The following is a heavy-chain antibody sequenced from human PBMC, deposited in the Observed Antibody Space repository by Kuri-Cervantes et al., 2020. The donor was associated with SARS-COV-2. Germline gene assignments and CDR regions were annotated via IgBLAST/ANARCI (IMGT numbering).Heavy chain of an antibody. J-gene: IGHJ6*03. CDR1: GCAISSSSYY. D-gene: IGHD6-6*01. CDR2: IYYSGST. Sequence: SETLSLTCTVSGCAISSSSYYWGWIRQPPGKGLEWIGSIYYSGSTYYNPSLKSRVAISVDTSKNQFSLELSSVTAADTAVYYCARRASSSFENYYYYMDVWGKGTTVTVSS. CDR3: ARRASSSFENYYYYMDV. V-gene: IGHV4-39*01.